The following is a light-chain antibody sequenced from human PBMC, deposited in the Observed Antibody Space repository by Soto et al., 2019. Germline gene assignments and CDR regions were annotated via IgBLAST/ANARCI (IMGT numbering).Light chain of an antibody. Sequence: EIVMTQSPAPPSFSPVERATPPCRASQSVSSYLAWYQQKPGQAPRLLIYDASNRATGIPARFSGSGSGTDFTLTISSLEPEDFAVYYCQQRSNWPPITFGQGTRLEIK. CDR2: DAS. J-gene: IGKJ5*01. CDR1: QSVSSY. V-gene: IGKV3-11*01. CDR3: QQRSNWPPIT.